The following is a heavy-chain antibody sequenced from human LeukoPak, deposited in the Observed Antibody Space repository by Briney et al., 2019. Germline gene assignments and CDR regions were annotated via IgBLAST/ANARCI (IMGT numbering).Heavy chain of an antibody. J-gene: IGHJ4*02. CDR3: AKDSRAYHSGWLDY. Sequence: GGPLRLSCAASGSTFNSYGMSWVRQAPGQGLEWVSGISGSAGTTYYADSVKGRFTISRDDSKNTLYLQMNSLRAGDTAVYYCAKDSRAYHSGWLDYWGQGTLVTVSS. CDR2: ISGSAGTT. D-gene: IGHD6-19*01. CDR1: GSTFNSYG. V-gene: IGHV3-23*01.